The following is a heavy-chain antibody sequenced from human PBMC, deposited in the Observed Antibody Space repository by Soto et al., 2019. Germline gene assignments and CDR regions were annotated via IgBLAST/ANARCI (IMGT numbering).Heavy chain of an antibody. CDR1: GGSISSSSYY. Sequence: QLQLQESGPGLVKPSETLSLTCTVSGGSISSSSYYWGWIRQPPGKGLEWIGSIYYSGNTYYNPSLKSRVTISEDTSKNQFSLKLTSVTAADTAVYYCARHKRHYGDYSDYWGQGTLVTVSS. V-gene: IGHV4-39*01. CDR2: IYYSGNT. CDR3: ARHKRHYGDYSDY. D-gene: IGHD4-17*01. J-gene: IGHJ4*02.